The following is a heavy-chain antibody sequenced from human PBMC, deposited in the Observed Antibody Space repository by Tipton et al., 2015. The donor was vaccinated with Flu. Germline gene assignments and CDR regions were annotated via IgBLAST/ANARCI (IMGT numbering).Heavy chain of an antibody. D-gene: IGHD3-3*01. Sequence: TLSLTCTVSGYSISSGYYWGWIRQPPGKGLEWIGSIYHSGSTYYNPSLKSRVTISVDTSKNQFSLKLSFVTAADTAVYYCARDHPYDFWSGYAFDIWGQGTMVTVSS. CDR2: IYHSGST. V-gene: IGHV4-38-2*02. J-gene: IGHJ3*02. CDR1: GYSISSGYY. CDR3: ARDHPYDFWSGYAFDI.